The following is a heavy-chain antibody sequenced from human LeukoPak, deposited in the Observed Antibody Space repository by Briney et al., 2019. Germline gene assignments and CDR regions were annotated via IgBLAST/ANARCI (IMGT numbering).Heavy chain of an antibody. CDR1: GFTFSNAW. J-gene: IGHJ4*02. Sequence: GGSLRLSCAASGFTFSNAWMSWVRQAPGKGLEWVGRIKSKTDGRTTDYAAPVKGRFTISRDDSKNTLYLQMNSLKTEDTAVYYCATVLLLVYWGQGTLVTVSS. CDR3: ATVLLLVY. D-gene: IGHD3-10*02. V-gene: IGHV3-15*01. CDR2: IKSKTDGRTT.